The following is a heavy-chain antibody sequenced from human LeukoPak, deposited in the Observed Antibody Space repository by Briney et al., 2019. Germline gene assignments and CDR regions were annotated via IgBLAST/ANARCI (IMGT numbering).Heavy chain of an antibody. J-gene: IGHJ4*02. Sequence: SETLSLTCTVSGGSISSTSYYWGWIRQPPGKGLEWIGSIYYSGSTYYNPSIKSRVTISVDTSKIQFSLKLSSVNAADTAVYYCAVGDYYGSGSFDYWGQGTLVTVSS. CDR1: GGSISSTSYY. V-gene: IGHV4-39*01. CDR3: AVGDYYGSGSFDY. D-gene: IGHD3-10*01. CDR2: IYYSGST.